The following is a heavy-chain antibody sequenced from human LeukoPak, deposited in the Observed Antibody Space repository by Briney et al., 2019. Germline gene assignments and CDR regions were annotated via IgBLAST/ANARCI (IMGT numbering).Heavy chain of an antibody. CDR1: GGSFSAHY. D-gene: IGHD2-15*01. CDR2: INHSGST. CDR3: AKVDIEVAVIGSRYYYYYYMDV. Sequence: SETLSLTCAVYGGSFSAHYWNWIRQPPGKGLEWIGEINHSGSTNYNPSLKSRVTISVDMSKNQFSLKLSSVTAADTAVYYCAKVDIEVAVIGSRYYYYYYMDVWGKGTTVTIS. J-gene: IGHJ6*03. V-gene: IGHV4-34*01.